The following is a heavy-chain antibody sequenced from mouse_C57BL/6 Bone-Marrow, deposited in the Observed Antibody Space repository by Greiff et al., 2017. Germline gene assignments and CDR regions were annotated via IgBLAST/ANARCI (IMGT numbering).Heavy chain of an antibody. J-gene: IGHJ2*01. CDR1: GFTFSSYG. D-gene: IGHD1-1*01. V-gene: IGHV5-6*01. CDR3: ARQPGGYYGSTYFDY. CDR2: ISSGGSYT. Sequence: EVKLMESGGDLVKPGGSLKLSCAASGFTFSSYGMSWVRQTPDKRLEWVATISSGGSYTYYPDSVKGRFTISRDNAKNTLYLQMSSLKSEDTAMYYCARQPGGYYGSTYFDYWGQGTTLTVSS.